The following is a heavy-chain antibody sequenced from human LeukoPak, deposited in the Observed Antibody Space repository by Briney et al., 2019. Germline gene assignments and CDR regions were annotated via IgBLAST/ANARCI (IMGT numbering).Heavy chain of an antibody. Sequence: SETLSLTCTVSGDSITTSSYYWGWIRQPPGKGLEWIGNIYYSGSTYYNPSLKSRVTMSVDTSKNQFSLWLSSVTAADTAVYYCARLETYDSTLDYWGQGTLATVSS. D-gene: IGHD3-22*01. J-gene: IGHJ4*02. V-gene: IGHV4-39*01. CDR3: ARLETYDSTLDY. CDR1: GDSITTSSYY. CDR2: IYYSGST.